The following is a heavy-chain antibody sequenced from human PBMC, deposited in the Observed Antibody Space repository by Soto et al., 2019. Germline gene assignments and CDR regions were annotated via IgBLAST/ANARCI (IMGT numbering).Heavy chain of an antibody. D-gene: IGHD3-16*01. CDR2: ISYDGNNK. CDR3: ARGGGEDGSTNWFDP. Sequence: QAQLEESGGGVVQPGGSLRLSCAASGFTFRTYAMHWVRQAPGNGLEWVAVISYDGNNKYYADSVKGRFTVSRDNSKKGLYVRMNGLRVEDTAVYYCARGGGEDGSTNWFDPWGQGTLVTVSS. V-gene: IGHV3-30-3*01. CDR1: GFTFRTYA. J-gene: IGHJ5*02.